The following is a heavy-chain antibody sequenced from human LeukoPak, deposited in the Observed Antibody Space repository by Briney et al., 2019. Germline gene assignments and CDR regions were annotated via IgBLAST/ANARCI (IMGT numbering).Heavy chain of an antibody. V-gene: IGHV3-23*01. CDR1: GFTFSSYA. D-gene: IGHD3-10*01. J-gene: IGHJ3*02. CDR2: ISGSGGST. Sequence: GGSLRLSCAASGFTFSSYAMGWVRQAPGKGLEWVSAISGSGGSTYYADSVKGRFTISRDNSKNTLYLQMNSLRAEDTAVYYCAKNYYGSGSPWDAFDIWGQGTMVTVSS. CDR3: AKNYYGSGSPWDAFDI.